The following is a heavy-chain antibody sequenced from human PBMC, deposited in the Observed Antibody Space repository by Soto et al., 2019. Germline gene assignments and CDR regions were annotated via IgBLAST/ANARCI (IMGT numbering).Heavy chain of an antibody. CDR2: ISAYNGNT. V-gene: IGHV1-18*01. CDR1: GYTFTSYG. D-gene: IGHD5-12*01. CDR3: ARRDGYNSRYYFDY. Sequence: ASVKVSCKASGYTFTSYGISWVRQAPGQGLEWMGWISAYNGNTNYAQKLQGRVTMTTDTSTSTAYMELRSLRSDDTAVYHCARRDGYNSRYYFDYWGQGTLVTVSS. J-gene: IGHJ4*02.